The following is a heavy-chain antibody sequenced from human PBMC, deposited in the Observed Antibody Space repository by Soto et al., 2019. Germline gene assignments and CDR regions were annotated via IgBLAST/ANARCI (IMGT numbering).Heavy chain of an antibody. CDR1: GYTFTSYY. V-gene: IGHV1-46*03. CDR2: INPSGGST. D-gene: IGHD2-2*01. CDR3: ARGRGKDIVVVPAAMGFCDY. Sequence: QVQLVQSGAEVKKPGASVKVSCKASGYTFTSYYMHWVRQAPGQGLEWRGIINPSGGSTSYAQKSQRRVTIPRDTSTSTVYMELSSLRSEDTAVYYCARGRGKDIVVVPAAMGFCDYWGQGTLVTVSS. J-gene: IGHJ4*02.